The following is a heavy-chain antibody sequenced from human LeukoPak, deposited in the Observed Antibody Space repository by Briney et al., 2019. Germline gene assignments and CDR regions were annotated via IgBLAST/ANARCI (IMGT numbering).Heavy chain of an antibody. CDR1: GFTFSSYG. CDR2: IRYDGSNK. V-gene: IGHV3-30*02. Sequence: GGSLRLSCAASGFTFSSYGMHWVRQAPGKGLEWVAFIRYDGSNKYYADSVKGRFTISRDNSKNTLYLQMNSLRAEDTAVYYCSKEGKWLQSHFDYWGQGTLVTVSS. D-gene: IGHD5-24*01. CDR3: SKEGKWLQSHFDY. J-gene: IGHJ4*02.